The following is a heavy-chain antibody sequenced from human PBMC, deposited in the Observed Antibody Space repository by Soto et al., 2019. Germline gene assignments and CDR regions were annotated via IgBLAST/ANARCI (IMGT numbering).Heavy chain of an antibody. V-gene: IGHV3-30-3*01. CDR3: ARVLSSSGRAHFDY. J-gene: IGHJ4*02. Sequence: QVQLVESGGGVVQPGRSLRLSCAASGFTFSSYAMHWVRQAPGKGLEWVAVISYDGSNKYYADSVKGRFTISRDNSKNALYLQMNSLRAEATAVYYCARVLSSSGRAHFDYWGQGTLVTVSS. CDR2: ISYDGSNK. CDR1: GFTFSSYA. D-gene: IGHD2-15*01.